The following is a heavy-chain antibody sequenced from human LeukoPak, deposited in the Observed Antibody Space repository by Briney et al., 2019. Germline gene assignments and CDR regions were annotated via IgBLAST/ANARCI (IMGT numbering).Heavy chain of an antibody. CDR3: AKGAGGVPAALRYFDY. CDR1: GFTFSSYA. Sequence: GGSLRLSCAASGFTFSSYAMHWVRQAPGKGLEWVAVISYDGSNKYYADSVKGRFTISRDNSKNTLYLQMNSLRAEDTAVYYCAKGAGGVPAALRYFDYWGQGTLVTVSS. CDR2: ISYDGSNK. J-gene: IGHJ4*02. D-gene: IGHD2-2*01. V-gene: IGHV3-30-3*01.